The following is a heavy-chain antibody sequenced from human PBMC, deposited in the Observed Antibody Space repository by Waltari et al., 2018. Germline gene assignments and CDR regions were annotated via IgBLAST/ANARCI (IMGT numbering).Heavy chain of an antibody. CDR1: GGTFSSYA. CDR3: ARAYYYGSGSYLYGMDV. Sequence: QVQLVQSGAEVKKPGSSVKVSCKASGGTFSSYAISWVRQAPGQGLEWMGGIIANFGTANYAQKFQGRFTITADESTITAYMELSSLRSEDTAVYYCARAYYYGSGSYLYGMDVWGQGTTVTVSS. V-gene: IGHV1-69*01. D-gene: IGHD3-10*01. CDR2: IIANFGTA. J-gene: IGHJ6*02.